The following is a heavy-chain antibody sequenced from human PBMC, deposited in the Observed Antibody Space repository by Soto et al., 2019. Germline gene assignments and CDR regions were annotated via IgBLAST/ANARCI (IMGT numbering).Heavy chain of an antibody. Sequence: GGSLRLSCAASGFTFSSYSMNWVRQAPGKGLEWVSSISSSSSYIYYADSVKGRFTISRDNAKNSLYLQMNSLRAEDTAVYYCARGGYSSSWYHYFDYWGQGTLVTVSS. CDR3: ARGGYSSSWYHYFDY. CDR2: ISSSSSYI. V-gene: IGHV3-21*01. CDR1: GFTFSSYS. D-gene: IGHD6-13*01. J-gene: IGHJ4*02.